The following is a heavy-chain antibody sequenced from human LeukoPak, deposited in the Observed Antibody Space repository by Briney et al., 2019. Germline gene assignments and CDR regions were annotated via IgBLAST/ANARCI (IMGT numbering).Heavy chain of an antibody. Sequence: GGSLRLSCAASGFSFSTHWMSWVRLAPGKGPEWVANIKYDGSEKYYVDSVKGRFTISRDNAKNSLYLHMNSLRAEDTAMYYCASGFLDDFWSGHFWGQGTLVTVSS. CDR2: IKYDGSEK. J-gene: IGHJ4*02. V-gene: IGHV3-7*01. D-gene: IGHD3-3*01. CDR1: GFSFSTHW. CDR3: ASGFLDDFWSGHF.